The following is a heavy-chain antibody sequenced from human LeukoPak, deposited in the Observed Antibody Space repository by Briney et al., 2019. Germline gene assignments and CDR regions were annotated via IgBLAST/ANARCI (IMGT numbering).Heavy chain of an antibody. CDR2: IYYSRTT. CDR1: GGSISIFY. V-gene: IGHV4-59*08. J-gene: IGHJ6*03. D-gene: IGHD3-3*01. CDR3: ARMIYYDFWSGPNYMDV. Sequence: PSETLSLTCTVSGGSISIFYWSWLRQPPGKGLEWIGDIYYSRTTNYNPSLKSRVTISLDTSKNQFSLRLSSVTAADTAVYYCARMIYYDFWSGPNYMDVWGKGTTVTVSS.